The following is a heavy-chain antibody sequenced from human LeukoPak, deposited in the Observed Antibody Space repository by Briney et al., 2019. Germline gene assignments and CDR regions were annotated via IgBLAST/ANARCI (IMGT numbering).Heavy chain of an antibody. J-gene: IGHJ4*02. CDR1: GFTFSDSF. CDR3: ARRDYDSYFDY. Sequence: GGSLRLSCAASGFTFSDSFMSWIRQAPGKGLQWLAYINGSGTNLYYADAVRGRFTISRDNAKNSLYLQMNSLRADDTAIYYCARRDYDSYFDYWGQGTLVTVSS. V-gene: IGHV3-11*04. CDR2: INGSGTNL. D-gene: IGHD4-17*01.